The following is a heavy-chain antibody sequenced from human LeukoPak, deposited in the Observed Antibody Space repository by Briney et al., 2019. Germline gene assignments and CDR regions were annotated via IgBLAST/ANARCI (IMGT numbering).Heavy chain of an antibody. CDR3: ARDSNDFWTAYSDN. Sequence: SETLSLTCTVSGDSITSSYWSWVRQPAGKGLEWIGRLYPSGSTNYNSSLKSRVTMSVDTSKNQFSLNLKSVTAADTAMYYCARDSNDFWTAYSDNWGPGSLVAVSS. D-gene: IGHD3/OR15-3a*01. J-gene: IGHJ4*02. V-gene: IGHV4-4*07. CDR1: GDSITSSY. CDR2: LYPSGST.